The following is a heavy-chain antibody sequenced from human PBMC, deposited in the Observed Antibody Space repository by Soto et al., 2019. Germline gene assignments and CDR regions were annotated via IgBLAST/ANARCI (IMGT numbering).Heavy chain of an antibody. J-gene: IGHJ4*02. Sequence: DVQLLESGGGLVQPGGSLRLSCAASGFTFTSYAMSWVRQAPGKGLEWVSSISTGAGSTFYSDSAKGRFTVSRDNSKSTLYLEMNNLRAEDTAVYFCAKVPNWGAHYYFDYWGQGTLVTVSS. D-gene: IGHD7-27*01. CDR1: GFTFTSYA. CDR3: AKVPNWGAHYYFDY. V-gene: IGHV3-23*01. CDR2: ISTGAGST.